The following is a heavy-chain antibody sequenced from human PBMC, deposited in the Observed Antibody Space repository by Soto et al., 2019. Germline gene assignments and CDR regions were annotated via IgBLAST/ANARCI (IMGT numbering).Heavy chain of an antibody. CDR2: INYSGST. CDR1: GGSISSGGYF. J-gene: IGHJ3*02. V-gene: IGHV4-31*03. D-gene: IGHD3-10*01. CDR3: AGDILLWFGELPPRAQAAFDI. Sequence: QVQLQESGPGLVKPSQTLSLTCTVSGGSISSGGYFWSWIRQHPGKGLEWIGDINYSGSTYSNPSPKSRVTTSVDTSKNQCSLKQSSVTAADTAVYYCAGDILLWFGELPPRAQAAFDIWGQATMVTVSS.